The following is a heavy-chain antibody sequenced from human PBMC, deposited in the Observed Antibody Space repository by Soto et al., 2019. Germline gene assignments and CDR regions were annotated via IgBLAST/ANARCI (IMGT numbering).Heavy chain of an antibody. V-gene: IGHV3-21*04. J-gene: IGHJ6*02. CDR1: GFPFSRYS. Sequence: GGSLRLSCAASGFPFSRYSMNWVRQAPGKGLEWVSSISSSSSYIYYADSVKGRFTISRDNAKNTLYLLMSSLRAEDTAIYYCAKHSSSSGSYYYYIMDVWGQGTTVTVSS. D-gene: IGHD6-6*01. CDR2: ISSSSSYI. CDR3: AKHSSSSGSYYYYIMDV.